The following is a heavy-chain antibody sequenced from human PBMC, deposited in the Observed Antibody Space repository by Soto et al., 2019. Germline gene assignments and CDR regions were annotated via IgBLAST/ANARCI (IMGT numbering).Heavy chain of an antibody. CDR1: GYTFSDYD. Sequence: QVQLVQSGAEVKQPGASVKVSCKASGYTFSDYDINWVRQAAGQGLEWMGWMNPYSGNTGYAQKFQGRVTMTTDTSITTAYMELSSLRFEYTAIYYCARGRFRRTWFDPWGQGTLVTVSS. J-gene: IGHJ5*02. D-gene: IGHD3-16*01. V-gene: IGHV1-8*01. CDR3: ARGRFRRTWFDP. CDR2: MNPYSGNT.